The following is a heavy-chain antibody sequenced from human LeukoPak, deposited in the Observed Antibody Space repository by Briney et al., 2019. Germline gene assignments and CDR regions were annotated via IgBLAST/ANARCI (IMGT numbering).Heavy chain of an antibody. Sequence: PGGSLRLSCAASGFRFDDFYVSWIRQAPGKGLEWISFISASGGMMDHADSVKGRFTISRDNAKNSLHLQMNSLRAEDTAVYYRARDGAERPHMYWGQGTLVTVSS. CDR2: ISASGGMM. D-gene: IGHD6-25*01. V-gene: IGHV3-11*04. J-gene: IGHJ4*02. CDR3: ARDGAERPHMY. CDR1: GFRFDDFY.